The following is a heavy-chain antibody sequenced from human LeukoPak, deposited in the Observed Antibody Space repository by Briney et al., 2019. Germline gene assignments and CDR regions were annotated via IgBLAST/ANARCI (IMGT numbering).Heavy chain of an antibody. J-gene: IGHJ4*02. CDR3: ARDRSSGWYGDNAY. D-gene: IGHD6-19*01. Sequence: GGSLRLSCAASGFTFSSYSMNWVRQAPGKGLEWVSSISSSSSYIYYADSVKGRFTISRDNAKNSLYLQMNSLRAEDTAVYYCARDRSSGWYGDNAYWGQGTLVTVSS. V-gene: IGHV3-21*01. CDR1: GFTFSSYS. CDR2: ISSSSSYI.